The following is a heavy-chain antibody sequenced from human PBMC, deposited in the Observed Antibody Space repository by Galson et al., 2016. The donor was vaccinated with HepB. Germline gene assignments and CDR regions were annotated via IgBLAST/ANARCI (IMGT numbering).Heavy chain of an antibody. CDR2: ISYDGNNK. CDR1: GFTFSSYA. V-gene: IGHV3-30-3*01. J-gene: IGHJ4*02. CDR3: SKAVGGRSVSLPDY. Sequence: SLRLSCAASGFTFSSYAMHWVRQAPGKGLEWVAVISYDGNNKYFAGSVKGRFTISRENSYNTLYLQMKSLRPDDTAVYYCSKAVGGRSVSLPDYWGQGALVTVSS. D-gene: IGHD1-26*01.